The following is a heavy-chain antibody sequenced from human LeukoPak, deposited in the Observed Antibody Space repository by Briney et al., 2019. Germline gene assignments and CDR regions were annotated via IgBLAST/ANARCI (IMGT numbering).Heavy chain of an antibody. Sequence: ASVKVSCKASGYTFTSYGISWVRQAPGQGLEWMGWISAYNGNTNYAQKLQGRVTMTTDTSTSTAYMELRSLRSDDTAVYYCAGDWGDGSGSYSKTENNWFDPWGQGTLVTVSS. CDR3: AGDWGDGSGSYSKTENNWFDP. CDR1: GYTFTSYG. CDR2: ISAYNGNT. V-gene: IGHV1-18*01. D-gene: IGHD3-10*01. J-gene: IGHJ5*02.